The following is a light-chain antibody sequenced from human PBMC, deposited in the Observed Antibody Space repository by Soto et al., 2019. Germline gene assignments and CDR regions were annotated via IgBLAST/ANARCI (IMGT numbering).Light chain of an antibody. CDR3: QQYYTTPIT. CDR1: QSVLYSSNSKNY. Sequence: DIVMTQSPDSLAVALGESATINFKSVQSVLYSSNSKNYLAWYQQKAGQPPKLVIYWASTRESGVPDRFSGSGSGTDFTLTISSLQAEDVAVYYCQQYYTTPITFGQGHDWRL. J-gene: IGKJ5*01. V-gene: IGKV4-1*01. CDR2: WAS.